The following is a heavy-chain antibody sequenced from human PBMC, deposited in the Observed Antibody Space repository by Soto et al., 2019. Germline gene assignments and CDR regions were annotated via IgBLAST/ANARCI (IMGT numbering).Heavy chain of an antibody. D-gene: IGHD6-19*01. CDR1: GFTFSSYG. CDR3: AKELHTSSGWSQVIY. Sequence: PGGSLRLSCAASGFTFSSYGMHWVRQAPGKGLEWVAVISYDGSNKYYADSVKGRFTISRDNSKNTLYLQMNSLRAEDTAVYYCAKELHTSSGWSQVIYWGQGT. J-gene: IGHJ4*02. CDR2: ISYDGSNK. V-gene: IGHV3-30*18.